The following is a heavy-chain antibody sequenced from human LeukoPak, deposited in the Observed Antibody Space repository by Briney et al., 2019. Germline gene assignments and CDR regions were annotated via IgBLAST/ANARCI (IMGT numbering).Heavy chain of an antibody. CDR1: GGSFSGYY. V-gene: IGHV4-34*01. CDR3: ARAPRIAAAPGYDY. Sequence: SETLSLTCAVYGGSFSGYYWSWIRQPPGKRLEWIGEINHSGSTNYNPSLKSRVTISVDTSKNQFSLKLSSVTAADTAVYYCARAPRIAAAPGYDYWGQGTLVTVSS. J-gene: IGHJ4*02. CDR2: INHSGST. D-gene: IGHD6-13*01.